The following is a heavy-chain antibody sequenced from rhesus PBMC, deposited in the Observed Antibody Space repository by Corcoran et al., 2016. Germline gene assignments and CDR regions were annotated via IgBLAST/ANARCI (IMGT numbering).Heavy chain of an antibody. CDR3: TRGGTSHAPVDY. Sequence: EVQLVESGGGLVQPGGSLRLSCAASGFTFSSYGLTWVRQSPGKGLEWVSSLSININYIYYSDSVKGRFTISRDNAKNSLSLQMNSLRAEDTAVYYCTRGGTSHAPVDYWGQGVLVTVSS. J-gene: IGHJ4*01. CDR2: LSININYI. CDR1: GFTFSSYG. V-gene: IGHV3S16*01. D-gene: IGHD1-44*01.